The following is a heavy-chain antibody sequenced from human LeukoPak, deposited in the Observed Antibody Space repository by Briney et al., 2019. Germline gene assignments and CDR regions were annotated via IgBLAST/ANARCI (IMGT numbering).Heavy chain of an antibody. CDR1: GFTFSSYA. D-gene: IGHD2-2*01. J-gene: IGHJ6*02. V-gene: IGHV3-23*01. Sequence: GGSLRLSCAASGFTFSSYAMSWVRQAPGKGLEWVSAISGSGGSTYYADSVKGRFTISRDNSKNTLYLQMDSLRAEDTAVYYCAKGQVPAAPYYYYGMDVWGQGTTVTVSS. CDR2: ISGSGGST. CDR3: AKGQVPAAPYYYYGMDV.